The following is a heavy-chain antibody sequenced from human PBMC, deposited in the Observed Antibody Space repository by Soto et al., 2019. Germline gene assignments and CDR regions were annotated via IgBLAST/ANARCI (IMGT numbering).Heavy chain of an antibody. D-gene: IGHD1-1*01. CDR2: ISAHNGNT. J-gene: IGHJ4*02. CDR1: GYGFTTYG. CDR3: ARGGYGDY. V-gene: IGHV1-18*01. Sequence: QVHLVQSGAEVKKPGASVKVSCKGSGYGFTTYGITWVRQAPGQGLEWMAWISAHNGNTDYAQNLQGRGTVTRDTSTSTAYMELRSLSSGDTAVYYCARGGYGDYWGQGALVTVSS.